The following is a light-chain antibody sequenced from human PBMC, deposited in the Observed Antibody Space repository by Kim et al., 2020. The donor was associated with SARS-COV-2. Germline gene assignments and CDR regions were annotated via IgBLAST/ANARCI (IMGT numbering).Light chain of an antibody. CDR3: QVWDSSSDHPV. J-gene: IGLJ3*02. Sequence: SYELTQPPSVSEAPGKTARITCGGNNIGSKSVHWYQQKPGQAPVLVIYYDSDRPSGIPERFSGSNSGNTATLTISRVEAGDEDDYYCQVWDSSSDHPVFG. V-gene: IGLV3-21*04. CDR2: YDS. CDR1: NIGSKS.